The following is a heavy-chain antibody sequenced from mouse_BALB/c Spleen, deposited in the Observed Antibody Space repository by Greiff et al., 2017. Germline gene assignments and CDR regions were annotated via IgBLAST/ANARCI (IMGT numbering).Heavy chain of an antibody. Sequence: EVNVVESGGGLVQPGGSRKLSCAASGFTFSSFGMHWVRQAPEKGLEWVAYISSGSSTIYYADTVKGRFTISRDNPKNTLFLQMTSLRSEDTAMYYCAREQRGYYAMDYWGQGTSVTVSS. V-gene: IGHV5-17*02. J-gene: IGHJ4*01. D-gene: IGHD6-1*01. CDR2: ISSGSSTI. CDR3: AREQRGYYAMDY. CDR1: GFTFSSFG.